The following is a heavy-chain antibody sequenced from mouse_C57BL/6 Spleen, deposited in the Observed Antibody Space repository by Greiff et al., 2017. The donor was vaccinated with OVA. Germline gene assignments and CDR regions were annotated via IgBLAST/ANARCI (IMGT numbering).Heavy chain of an antibody. CDR1: GYAFSSSW. Sequence: VQLQQSGPELVKPGASVKISCKASGYAFSSSWMNWVKQRPGKGLEWIGRIYPGDGDTNYNGKFKGKATLTADKSSSTAYMQLSSLTSEDSAVYFCARGYYGSSYGAMDDWGQGTSVTVSS. CDR3: ARGYYGSSYGAMDD. D-gene: IGHD1-1*01. J-gene: IGHJ4*01. V-gene: IGHV1-82*01. CDR2: IYPGDGDT.